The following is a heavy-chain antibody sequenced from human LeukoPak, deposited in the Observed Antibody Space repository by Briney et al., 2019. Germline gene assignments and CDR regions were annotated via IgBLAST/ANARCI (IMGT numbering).Heavy chain of an antibody. CDR1: GFTFSSYA. D-gene: IGHD3-3*01. Sequence: GGSLRLSCAASGFTFSSYAMHWVRQAPGKGLEWVAVISYDGSNKYYADSVKGRFTISRDNSKNTLYLQMNSLRAEDTAVYYCARGKGLRFLEWLLYAYWGQGTLVTVSS. J-gene: IGHJ4*02. CDR3: ARGKGLRFLEWLLYAY. CDR2: ISYDGSNK. V-gene: IGHV3-30-3*01.